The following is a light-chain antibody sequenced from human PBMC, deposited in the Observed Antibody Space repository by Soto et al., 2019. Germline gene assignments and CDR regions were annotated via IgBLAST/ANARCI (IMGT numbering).Light chain of an antibody. Sequence: QSVLTQPPSASGTPGQKVTISCSGSSSNIGPNAVNWYQQLPGTAPKLLLYNNNQRPSGVSDRFSGSKSGTSASLAISGLQSDDEADYHCAAWDESLKGLVFGTGTKVTVL. CDR1: SSNIGPNA. V-gene: IGLV1-44*01. CDR3: AAWDESLKGLV. CDR2: NNN. J-gene: IGLJ1*01.